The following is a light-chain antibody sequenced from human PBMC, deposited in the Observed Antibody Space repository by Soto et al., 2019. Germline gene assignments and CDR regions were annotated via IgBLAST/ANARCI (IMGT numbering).Light chain of an antibody. V-gene: IGKV3-20*01. CDR2: GAS. CDR3: QQYYSTPT. Sequence: EIVLTQSPGTLSLSPGERATLSCRASQSVSSSYLAWYQQKPGQAPRLLIYGASSRATGIPDRFSGSGSGTDFTLTISSLQAEDVAVYYCQQYYSTPTFGGGTKVDI. CDR1: QSVSSSY. J-gene: IGKJ4*01.